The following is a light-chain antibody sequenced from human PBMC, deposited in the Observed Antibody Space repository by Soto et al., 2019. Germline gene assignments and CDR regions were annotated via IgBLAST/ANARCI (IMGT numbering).Light chain of an antibody. CDR2: AAS. CDR1: QSVSSN. Sequence: EIGMTQSPATLSVSPGERATLPCRASQSVSSNLAWYQQKPGQPPRLLIYAASTRATGIPARFSGSGSGTDFTLTISSLQSEDFAVYYCQQYNYWPPITFGQGTRLEMK. CDR3: QQYNYWPPIT. V-gene: IGKV3-15*01. J-gene: IGKJ5*01.